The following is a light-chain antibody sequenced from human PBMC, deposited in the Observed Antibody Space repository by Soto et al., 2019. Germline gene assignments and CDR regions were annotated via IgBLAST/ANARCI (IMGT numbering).Light chain of an antibody. Sequence: DIQMTQSPSILSASIGDRVTITCRASQSIDTWLAWHQQKPGKAPKLLISKASSLESGVPSRFSGSGSGTEFTLTISSLQPDDFATYYCQQYRGYRAFGQGTKVDIK. CDR2: KAS. CDR3: QQYRGYRA. CDR1: QSIDTW. J-gene: IGKJ1*01. V-gene: IGKV1-5*03.